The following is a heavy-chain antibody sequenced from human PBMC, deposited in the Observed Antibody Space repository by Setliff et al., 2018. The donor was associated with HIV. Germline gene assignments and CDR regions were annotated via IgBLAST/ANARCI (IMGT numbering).Heavy chain of an antibody. CDR1: GGSISSNNYY. D-gene: IGHD4-17*01. Sequence: SETLSLTCTVPGGSISSNNYYWGWIRQPPGKGLEWIGSIFRSGSTYYNPSLKSRVTISVDTLKNHFSLKLSSVTAADTAVYYCARAAAGNTGPFDLWGQGSPVTVSS. J-gene: IGHJ4*02. V-gene: IGHV4-39*07. CDR3: ARAAAGNTGPFDL. CDR2: IFRSGST.